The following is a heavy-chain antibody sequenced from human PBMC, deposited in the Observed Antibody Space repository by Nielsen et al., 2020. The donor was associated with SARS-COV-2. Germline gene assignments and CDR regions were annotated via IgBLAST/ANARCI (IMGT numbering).Heavy chain of an antibody. V-gene: IGHV3-7*03. CDR1: GFTFSSYW. CDR3: ARDSSSWYNYYYYYGMDV. CDR2: IKQDGSEK. D-gene: IGHD6-13*01. J-gene: IGHJ6*02. Sequence: GESLKISCAASGFTFSSYWMSWVRQAPGKGLEWVANIKQDGSEKYYVDSVKGRFTISRDNAKNSLYLQMNSLRAEDTAVYYCARDSSSWYNYYYYYGMDVWGQGTTVTVSS.